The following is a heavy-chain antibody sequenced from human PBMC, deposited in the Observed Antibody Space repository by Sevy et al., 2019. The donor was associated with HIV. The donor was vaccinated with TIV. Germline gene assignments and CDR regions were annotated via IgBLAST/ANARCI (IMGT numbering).Heavy chain of an antibody. V-gene: IGHV1-8*01. CDR2: MNPNSGNT. J-gene: IGHJ6*02. Sequence: ASVKGSCKASGYTFTSYDINWVRQATGQGLEWMGWMNPNSGNTGYAQKFQGRVTMTRNTSISTAYMELSSLRSEDTAIYYCARYYYDSSGYYDYSGMDVWGQGTTVTVSS. CDR1: GYTFTSYD. CDR3: ARYYYDSSGYYDYSGMDV. D-gene: IGHD3-22*01.